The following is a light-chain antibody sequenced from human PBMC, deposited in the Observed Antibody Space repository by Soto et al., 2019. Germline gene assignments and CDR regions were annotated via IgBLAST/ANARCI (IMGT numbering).Light chain of an antibody. V-gene: IGLV2-11*01. CDR3: FSYAGSYTVI. Sequence: QSALTQPRSVSGSPGQSVTISCIGTSSDVGGYNYVSWYQQHPGKAPKLMIYDVSKRPSGVPDRFTGSKSGNTASLTISGLKAEDEADSYCFSYAGSYTVIFGGGTQLTVL. J-gene: IGLJ2*01. CDR2: DVS. CDR1: SSDVGGYNY.